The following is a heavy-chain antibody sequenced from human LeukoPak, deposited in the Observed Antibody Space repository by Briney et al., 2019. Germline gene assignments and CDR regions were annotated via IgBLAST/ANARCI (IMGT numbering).Heavy chain of an antibody. CDR1: GGTFSSYA. CDR2: INPNSGGT. V-gene: IGHV1-2*02. D-gene: IGHD3-10*01. CDR3: ARDLPYGYYMDV. J-gene: IGHJ6*03. Sequence: ASVKVSCKASGGTFSSYAISWVRQAPGQGLEWMGWINPNSGGTNYAQKFQGRVTMTRDTSISTAYMELSRLRSDDTAVYYCARDLPYGYYMDVWGKGTTVTVSS.